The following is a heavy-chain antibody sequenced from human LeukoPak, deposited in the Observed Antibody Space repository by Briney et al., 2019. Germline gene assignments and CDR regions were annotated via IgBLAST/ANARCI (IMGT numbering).Heavy chain of an antibody. CDR1: GITNYW. V-gene: IGHV3-7*01. CDR2: INKDSSER. Sequence: GESLRLSCVGSGITNYWMTWVRPAPGQGLESVANINKDSSERYYLDSVKGRFTISRDNTKSSLFLQMNSLRVEDTGIYYCATDLNWVAYWGQGARVTVSS. J-gene: IGHJ4*02. CDR3: ATDLNWVAY. D-gene: IGHD3-16*01.